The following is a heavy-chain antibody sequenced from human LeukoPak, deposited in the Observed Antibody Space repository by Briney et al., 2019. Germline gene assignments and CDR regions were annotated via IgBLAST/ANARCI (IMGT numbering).Heavy chain of an antibody. V-gene: IGHV4-38-2*02. CDR3: ARDLGPRARWFDP. CDR1: GYSISSGYY. Sequence: SETLSLTCTVSGYSISSGYYWGWIRQPPGQGLEWIGSIYHSGSTYYNPSLKSRVTISVDTSKNQFSLKLSSVTAADTAVYYCARDLGPRARWFDPWGQGTLVTVSS. J-gene: IGHJ5*02. CDR2: IYHSGST.